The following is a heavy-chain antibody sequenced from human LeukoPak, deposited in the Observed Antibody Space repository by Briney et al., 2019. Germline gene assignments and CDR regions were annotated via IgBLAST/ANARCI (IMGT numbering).Heavy chain of an antibody. CDR1: GGTFSSYA. CDR3: ARDSGVPAAMRAYYYYYGMDV. CDR2: IIPILGIA. J-gene: IGHJ6*02. V-gene: IGHV1-69*04. Sequence: GASVKVSCKASGGTFSSYAISWVRQAPGQGLEWMGRIIPILGIANYTQKFQGRVTITADKSTSTAYMEPSSLRSEDTAVYYCARDSGVPAAMRAYYYYYGMDVWGQGTTVTVSS. D-gene: IGHD2-2*01.